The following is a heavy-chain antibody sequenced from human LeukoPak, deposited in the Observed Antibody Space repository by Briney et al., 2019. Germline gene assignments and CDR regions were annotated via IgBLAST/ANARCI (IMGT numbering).Heavy chain of an antibody. V-gene: IGHV3-30-3*01. Sequence: GGSLRLSCAASGFTFSSYAMHWVRQAPGKGLEWVAVISYDGSNKYYADSVKGRFTISRDNSKNTLYLQMNSLRAEDTAVYYCAKDLAAYCGGDCSGFDYWGQGTLVTVSS. CDR1: GFTFSSYA. CDR2: ISYDGSNK. CDR3: AKDLAAYCGGDCSGFDY. J-gene: IGHJ4*02. D-gene: IGHD2-21*02.